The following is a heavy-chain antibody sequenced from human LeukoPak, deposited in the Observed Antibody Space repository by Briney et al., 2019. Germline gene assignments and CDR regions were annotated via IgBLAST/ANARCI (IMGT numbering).Heavy chain of an antibody. Sequence: NPSETLSLTCAVYGGSFSGYYWSWIRQPPGKGLEWIGEINHSGSTNYNPSLKSRVTISVDTSKNQFSLKLSSVTAADTAVYYCARLKTIAAAGSYYFDYWGQGTLVTVSS. CDR3: ARLKTIAAAGSYYFDY. D-gene: IGHD6-13*01. J-gene: IGHJ4*02. CDR2: INHSGST. V-gene: IGHV4-34*01. CDR1: GGSFSGYY.